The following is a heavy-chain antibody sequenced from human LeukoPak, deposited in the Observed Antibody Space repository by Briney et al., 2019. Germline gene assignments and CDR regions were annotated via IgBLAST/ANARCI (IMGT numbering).Heavy chain of an antibody. CDR2: ISGSGGST. CDR3: AKDVRNSFAAYGMDV. D-gene: IGHD2-21*01. Sequence: GGSLRLSCAASGFTFSNYAMSWVRQAPGKGLEWVSAISGSGGSTYYADSVKGRFTISRDNSKNTLYLQMNSLRAEDTAVYYCAKDVRNSFAAYGMDVWDQGTTVTVSS. V-gene: IGHV3-23*01. CDR1: GFTFSNYA. J-gene: IGHJ6*02.